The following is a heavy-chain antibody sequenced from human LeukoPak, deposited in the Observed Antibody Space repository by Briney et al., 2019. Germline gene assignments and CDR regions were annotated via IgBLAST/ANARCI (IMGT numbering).Heavy chain of an antibody. Sequence: PGGSLRLSCAASGFTFSSYEMNWVRLAPGKGLEWVSGISWNSGSIGYADSVKGRFTISRDNAKNSLYLQMNSLRAEDMALYYCAKGRYGDLDNWFDPWGQGTLVTVSS. CDR1: GFTFSSYE. V-gene: IGHV3-9*03. J-gene: IGHJ5*02. CDR3: AKGRYGDLDNWFDP. D-gene: IGHD4-17*01. CDR2: ISWNSGSI.